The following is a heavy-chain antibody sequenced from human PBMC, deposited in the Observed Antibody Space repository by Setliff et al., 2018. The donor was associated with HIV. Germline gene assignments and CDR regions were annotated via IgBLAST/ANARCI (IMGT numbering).Heavy chain of an antibody. CDR1: GFRFRGHA. V-gene: IGHV3-23*01. J-gene: IGHJ4*02. D-gene: IGHD4-4*01. CDR2: ISGSGGST. CDR3: AKTQTVITVYGPFDS. Sequence: PGGSLRLSCVASGFRFRGHAMNWVRQAPGKGLEWVSVISGSGGSTFYADSVKGRFTISRDNSKNTVYLQMNSLRAEDTAMYYCAKTQTVITVYGPFDSWGQGTPVTVSS.